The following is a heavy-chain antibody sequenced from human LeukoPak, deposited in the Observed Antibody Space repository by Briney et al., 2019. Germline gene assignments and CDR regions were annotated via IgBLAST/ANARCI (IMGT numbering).Heavy chain of an antibody. CDR1: GYTFTSYY. CDR2: INPSGGST. Sequence: ASVKVSCKASGYTFTSYYMHWVRQAPGQGLEWMGIINPSGGSTSYAQKFQGRVTMTRDTSTSTVYMELSSLRSEDTAVYYCARERDESITMVRGVRYYYYGMDVWGQGTTVTVSS. CDR3: ARERDESITMVRGVRYYYYGMDV. V-gene: IGHV1-46*01. J-gene: IGHJ6*02. D-gene: IGHD3-10*01.